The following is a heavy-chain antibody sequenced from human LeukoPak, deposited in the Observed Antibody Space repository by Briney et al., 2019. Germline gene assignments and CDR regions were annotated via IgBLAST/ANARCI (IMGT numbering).Heavy chain of an antibody. CDR3: ARVGCTGGSCYGWFDP. CDR2: MNPSGGSP. V-gene: IGHV1-46*01. D-gene: IGHD2-15*01. CDR1: GYTFSHYY. J-gene: IGHJ5*02. Sequence: ASVKVSCKTSGYTFSHYYIQWVRQAPGQGLDWMGMMNPSGGSPSYAQKFQGRVTMTRDTSTSTVYMELSRLRSDDTAVYYCARVGCTGGSCYGWFDPWGQGTLVTVSS.